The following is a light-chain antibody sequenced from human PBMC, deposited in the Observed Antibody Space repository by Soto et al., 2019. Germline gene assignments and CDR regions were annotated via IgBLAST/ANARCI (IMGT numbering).Light chain of an antibody. V-gene: IGLV2-11*01. CDR1: SSDVGGYNY. J-gene: IGLJ1*01. CDR2: DVS. CDR3: CSYAGSYTGV. Sequence: QSVLTQPRSVSGAAGQSVPISCTGTSSDVGGYNYVSWYQQHPGKAPKLMIYDVSKRPSGVPDRFSGSKSGNTASLTISGPQAEDEADYYCCSYAGSYTGVFGTGTKVTVL.